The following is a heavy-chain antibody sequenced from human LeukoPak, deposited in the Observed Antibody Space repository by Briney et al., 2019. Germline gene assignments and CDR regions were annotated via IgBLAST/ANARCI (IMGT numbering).Heavy chain of an antibody. CDR1: GFSVSSNY. CDR3: ARGWAWWDY. J-gene: IGHJ4*02. D-gene: IGHD2-15*01. Sequence: GVSLRLSCAASGFSVSSNYMSWVRQAPGKGLEWVSVIYNSETTKYADSVKGRFTIARDNAKNTLYLQMNSLRAEDTAVYYCARGWAWWDYWGQGTLVTV. V-gene: IGHV3-53*01. CDR2: IYNSETT.